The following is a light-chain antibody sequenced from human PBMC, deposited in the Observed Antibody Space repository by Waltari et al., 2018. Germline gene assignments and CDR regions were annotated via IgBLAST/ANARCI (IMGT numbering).Light chain of an antibody. CDR3: SSYAGSSKGV. J-gene: IGLJ2*01. CDR1: SSDVGNYKR. Sequence: QSALTQPASVSGSPGQSITISCTGTSSDVGNYKRVSLYQPHPGKAPKLMIYAVSKRPSGVSDRFSGSKSGDMASLTISGLQPEDEAEYFCSSYAGSSKGVFGGGTKVTIL. CDR2: AVS. V-gene: IGLV2-23*02.